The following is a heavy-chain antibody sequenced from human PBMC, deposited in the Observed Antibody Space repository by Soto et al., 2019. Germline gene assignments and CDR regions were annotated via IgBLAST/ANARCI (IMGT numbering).Heavy chain of an antibody. D-gene: IGHD5-12*01. Sequence: LRLSCAASGFTFSSYAMSWVRQAPGKGLEWVSATSGSGVGTYYADSVKGRFTISRDNSKNTLYLQMNSLTAEDTALYYCAKEEGYDYGRWFDPWGQGTLVTVSS. CDR1: GFTFSSYA. CDR2: TSGSGVGT. CDR3: AKEEGYDYGRWFDP. J-gene: IGHJ5*02. V-gene: IGHV3-23*01.